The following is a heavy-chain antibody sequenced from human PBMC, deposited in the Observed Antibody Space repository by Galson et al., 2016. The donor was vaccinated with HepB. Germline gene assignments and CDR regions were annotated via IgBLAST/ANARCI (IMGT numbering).Heavy chain of an antibody. Sequence: TLSLTCNVSGVSVSSGYYYWGWIRQPPGKGLEWIGYIYFTGSTNYSPSLKSRVTISLDTSKNQVSLRLNSVTPADTAVYFCTRDPRSKYYSDYWGQGTLVTASS. CDR3: TRDPRSKYYSDY. D-gene: IGHD2/OR15-2a*01. V-gene: IGHV4-61*01. CDR2: IYFTGST. CDR1: GVSVSSGYYY. J-gene: IGHJ4*02.